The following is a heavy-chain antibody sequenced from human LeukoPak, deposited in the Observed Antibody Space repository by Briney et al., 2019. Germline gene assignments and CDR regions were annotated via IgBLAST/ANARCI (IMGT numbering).Heavy chain of an antibody. V-gene: IGHV4-34*01. J-gene: IGHJ6*04. CDR1: GGSFSGYY. Sequence: SETLSLTCAVYGGSFSGYYWSWIRQPPGKELEWIGEINHSGSTNYNPSLKSRVTISVDTSKNQFSLKLSSVTAADTAVYYCARGPITMVRGAHYYGMDVWGKGTTVTVSS. CDR3: ARGPITMVRGAHYYGMDV. D-gene: IGHD3-10*01. CDR2: INHSGST.